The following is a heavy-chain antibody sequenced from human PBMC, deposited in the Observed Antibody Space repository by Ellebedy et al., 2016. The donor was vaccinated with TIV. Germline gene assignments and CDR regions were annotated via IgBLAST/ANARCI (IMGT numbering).Heavy chain of an antibody. D-gene: IGHD3-10*01. J-gene: IGHJ4*02. CDR2: IYYSGST. V-gene: IGHV4-31*03. CDR3: ASLWFGELPHSVDY. Sequence: SETLSLTXTVSGGSISSGGYYWSWIRQHPGKGLEWIGYIYYSGSTYYNPSLKSRVTISVDTSKNQFSLKLSSVTAADTAVYYCASLWFGELPHSVDYWGQGTLVTVSS. CDR1: GGSISSGGYY.